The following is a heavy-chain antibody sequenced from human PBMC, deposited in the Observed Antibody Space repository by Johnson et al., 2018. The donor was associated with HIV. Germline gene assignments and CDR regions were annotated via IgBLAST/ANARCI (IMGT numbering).Heavy chain of an antibody. Sequence: VQLVESGGGVVQPGRSLRLSCAASEFPFSTYWMAWVRQAPGRGLECVAIINGDGSSNLYVDSVKGRFTVSRDNAGNSLSLQMSSLRVDDTAIYYCARDPLGGAFDMWGQGTMVTVSS. CDR2: INGDGSSN. V-gene: IGHV3-7*01. CDR3: ARDPLGGAFDM. CDR1: EFPFSTYW. J-gene: IGHJ3*02.